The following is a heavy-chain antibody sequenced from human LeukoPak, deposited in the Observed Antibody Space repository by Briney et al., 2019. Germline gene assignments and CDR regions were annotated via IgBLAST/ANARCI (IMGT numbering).Heavy chain of an antibody. CDR1: GFTVSSNY. D-gene: IGHD6-13*01. CDR3: ARAGGDSSSWYGGDY. J-gene: IGHJ4*02. Sequence: GGSLRLSCAASGFTVSSNYMSWVRQAPGKGLEWVANIKQDGSEKYYVDSVKGRFTISRDNAKNSLYLQMNSLRAEDTAVYYCARAGGDSSSWYGGDYWGQGTLVTVSS. V-gene: IGHV3-7*01. CDR2: IKQDGSEK.